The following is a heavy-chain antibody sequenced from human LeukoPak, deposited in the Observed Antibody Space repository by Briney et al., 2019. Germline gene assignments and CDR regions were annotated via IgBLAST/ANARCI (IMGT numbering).Heavy chain of an antibody. V-gene: IGHV1-46*03. CDR3: ARFGHCSGGSCYYFELDY. CDR2: INPSGGST. Sequence: GASVKVSCKASGYTFTSYYMHWVRQAPGQGLEWMGIINPSGGSTSYAQKFQGRVTMTRDTSTSTVYMELSSLRSEDTAVYCCARFGHCSGGSCYYFELDYWGRGTPVTVSS. CDR1: GYTFTSYY. J-gene: IGHJ4*02. D-gene: IGHD2-15*01.